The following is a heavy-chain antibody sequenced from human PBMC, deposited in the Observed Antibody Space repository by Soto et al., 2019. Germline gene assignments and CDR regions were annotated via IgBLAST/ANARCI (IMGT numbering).Heavy chain of an antibody. V-gene: IGHV1-69*13. J-gene: IGHJ6*02. CDR1: GGTFSSYA. CDR2: IIPIFGTA. Sequence: ASVKVSCKASGGTFSSYAISWVRQAPGQGLEWMGGIIPIFGTANYAQKFQGRVTITADESTSTAYMELSSLRSEDTAVYYCARAEDIVLVPAAMLSLYYYYGMDVWGQGTTVTVSS. CDR3: ARAEDIVLVPAAMLSLYYYYGMDV. D-gene: IGHD2-2*01.